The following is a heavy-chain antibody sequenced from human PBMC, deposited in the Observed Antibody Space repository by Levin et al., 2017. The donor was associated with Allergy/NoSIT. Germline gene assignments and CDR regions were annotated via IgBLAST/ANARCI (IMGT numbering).Heavy chain of an antibody. Sequence: PGGSLRLSCTASGFNFGNYWMSWVRQAPGKGLEWVADIKPDASEKNSVNSVKGRFTISRDNAKKSLYLQMNSLRVEDTAMYHCAAEVATIEDKSFDVWGHGTLVIVSS. V-gene: IGHV3-7*01. CDR2: IKPDASEK. D-gene: IGHD5-12*01. J-gene: IGHJ3*01. CDR3: AAEVATIEDKSFDV. CDR1: GFNFGNYW.